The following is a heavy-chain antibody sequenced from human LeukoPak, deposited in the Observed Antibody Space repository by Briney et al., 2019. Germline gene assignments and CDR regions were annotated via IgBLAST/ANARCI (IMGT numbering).Heavy chain of an antibody. CDR2: TYYRSKWFY. CDR3: AIDPLEQLASFDS. Sequence: SQTLSLTCAVSGDSVSSSSAAWNWIRQSPSRGLEWLGRTYYRSKWFYDYAASVKSRIIINPDTSKNQFSLQLNSVTPEDTAVYYCAIDPLEQLASFDSWGQGTLVTVSS. J-gene: IGHJ4*02. CDR1: GDSVSSSSAA. D-gene: IGHD6-13*01. V-gene: IGHV6-1*01.